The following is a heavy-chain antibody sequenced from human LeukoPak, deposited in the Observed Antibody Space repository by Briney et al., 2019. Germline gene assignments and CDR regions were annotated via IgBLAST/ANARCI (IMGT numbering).Heavy chain of an antibody. CDR3: ARDRATMVRGGGRRAFDI. CDR2: ISAYNGNT. D-gene: IGHD3-10*01. V-gene: IGHV1-18*01. CDR1: GYTFTSYG. J-gene: IGHJ3*02. Sequence: ASVKVSCKASGYTFTSYGISWVRRAPGQGLEWMGWISAYNGNTNYAQKLQGRVTMTTDTSTSTAYMELRSLRSDDTAVYYCARDRATMVRGGGRRAFDIWGQGTMVTVSS.